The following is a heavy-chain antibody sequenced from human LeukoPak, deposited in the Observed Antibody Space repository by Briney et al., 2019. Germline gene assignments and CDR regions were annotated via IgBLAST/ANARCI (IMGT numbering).Heavy chain of an antibody. V-gene: IGHV3-33*01. D-gene: IGHD5-18*01. Sequence: PGRSLRLSCAASGFTFSSYGMHWVRQAPGKGLERVAVIWYDGSNKYYADSVKGRFTISRDNSKNTLYLQMNSLRAEDTAVYYCARDLGSAMDYYGMDVWGQGTTVTVSS. CDR2: IWYDGSNK. CDR3: ARDLGSAMDYYGMDV. CDR1: GFTFSSYG. J-gene: IGHJ6*02.